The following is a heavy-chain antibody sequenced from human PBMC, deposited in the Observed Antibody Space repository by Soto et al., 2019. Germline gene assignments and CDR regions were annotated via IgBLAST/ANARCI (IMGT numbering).Heavy chain of an antibody. Sequence: GGSLRLSCAASGFTFSSYAMGWVRQAPGKGLEWVSAISGSGGSTYYADSVKGRFTISRDNSKNTLYLQMNSLRAEDTAVYYCAKYRGEENVLLWLGELPDYGMDVWGQGT. CDR1: GFTFSSYA. CDR3: AKYRGEENVLLWLGELPDYGMDV. CDR2: ISGSGGST. D-gene: IGHD3-10*01. V-gene: IGHV3-23*01. J-gene: IGHJ6*01.